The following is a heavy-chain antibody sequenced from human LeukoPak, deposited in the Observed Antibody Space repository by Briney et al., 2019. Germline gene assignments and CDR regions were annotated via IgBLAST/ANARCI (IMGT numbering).Heavy chain of an antibody. Sequence: SETLSLTCTVSGGSISSYYWSWTRQPPEKGLEWIGYIYYSGTTNYNPSLKSRVTISVDTSKNQFSLKLSSVTAADTAVYYCARDGSVYYYGMDVWGQGTTVTVSS. CDR1: GGSISSYY. CDR2: IYYSGTT. CDR3: ARDGSVYYYGMDV. D-gene: IGHD2-15*01. V-gene: IGHV4-59*12. J-gene: IGHJ6*02.